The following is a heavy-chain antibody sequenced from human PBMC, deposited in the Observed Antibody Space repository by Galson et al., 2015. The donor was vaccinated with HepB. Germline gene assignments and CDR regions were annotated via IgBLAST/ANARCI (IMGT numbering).Heavy chain of an antibody. V-gene: IGHV1-58*02. J-gene: IGHJ4*02. Sequence: SVKVSCKASGFTFTSSAMQWVRQARGQRLEWIGWIVVGSGNTNYAQKFQERVTITRDMSTSTAYMELSSLRSEDTAVYYCAADWGSGSYYRAHYWGQGTLVTVSS. CDR2: IVVGSGNT. D-gene: IGHD3-10*01. CDR3: AADWGSGSYYRAHY. CDR1: GFTFTSSA.